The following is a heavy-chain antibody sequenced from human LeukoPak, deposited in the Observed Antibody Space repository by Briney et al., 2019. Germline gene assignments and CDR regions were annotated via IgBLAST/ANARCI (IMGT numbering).Heavy chain of an antibody. Sequence: PGGSLRLSCAASGFTFSSYEMNWVRQAPGEGVEWVSYISKSGSTIDYADSVKGRFTISRDNAKNSLYLQMNSLRAEDTAVYYCAPLLVAPYSMDVWGQGTTVTVSS. CDR1: GFTFSSYE. CDR3: APLLVAPYSMDV. CDR2: ISKSGSTI. D-gene: IGHD3-10*01. V-gene: IGHV3-48*03. J-gene: IGHJ6*02.